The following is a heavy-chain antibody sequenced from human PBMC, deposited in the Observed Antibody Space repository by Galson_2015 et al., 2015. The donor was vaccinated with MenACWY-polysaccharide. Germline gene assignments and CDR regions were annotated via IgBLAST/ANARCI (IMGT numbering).Heavy chain of an antibody. CDR2: ISSLANYL. CDR1: GFIFSNYW. V-gene: IGHV3-21*01. Sequence: SLRLSCAASGFIFSNYWMHWVRQAPGKGLEWVSSISSLANYLYYGDSVKGRFIISRDNAKNSLFLQMNGLTGEDTAVYYCARGYCSSNECYTHYGLDYWGQGALVTVSS. D-gene: IGHD2-2*01. CDR3: ARGYCSSNECYTHYGLDY. J-gene: IGHJ4*02.